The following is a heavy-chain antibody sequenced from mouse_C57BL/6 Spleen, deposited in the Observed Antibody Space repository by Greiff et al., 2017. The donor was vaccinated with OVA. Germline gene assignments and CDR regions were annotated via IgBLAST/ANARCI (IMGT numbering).Heavy chain of an antibody. Sequence: QVQLKQPGAELVRPGSSVKLSCKASGYTFTSYWMHWVKQRPIQGLEWIGNIDTSDSENHYNQKFKDKATLTVDKSSSTAYMQLSSLTSEYSAVYYCARSDGYQYYFDYGGQGTTLTVSS. CDR1: GYTFTSYW. CDR2: IDTSDSEN. V-gene: IGHV1-52*01. CDR3: ARSDGYQYYFDY. J-gene: IGHJ2*01. D-gene: IGHD2-3*01.